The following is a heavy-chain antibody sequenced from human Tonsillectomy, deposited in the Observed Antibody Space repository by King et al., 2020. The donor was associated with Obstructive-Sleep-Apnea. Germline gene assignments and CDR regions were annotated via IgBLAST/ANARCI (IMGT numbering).Heavy chain of an antibody. D-gene: IGHD2-2*01. CDR2: IYRAGST. Sequence: EVQLVESGGGLVQPGGSLRLSCAASGFTVSGNYMSWVRQAPGKGLEWVSVIYRAGSTYYADSVKGRFTISRDNSKNTLYLQMNSLRAEDTAVYYCARDDIVVVPAAMSRDGEYYYYGMDVWGQGTTVTVSS. V-gene: IGHV3-66*01. CDR1: GFTVSGNY. CDR3: ARDDIVVVPAAMSRDGEYYYYGMDV. J-gene: IGHJ6*02.